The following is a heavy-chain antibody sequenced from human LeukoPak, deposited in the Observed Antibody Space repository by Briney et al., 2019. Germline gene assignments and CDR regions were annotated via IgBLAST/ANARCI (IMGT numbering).Heavy chain of an antibody. Sequence: ASVKVSCKASGYTFTGYYMHWVRQAPGQGLEWMGWINPNSGGTNYAQKFQGRVTMTRDTSISTAYMELSRLRSDDTAVYYCARAETVPYSYGPDYWGQGTLVTVSS. CDR3: ARAETVPYSYGPDY. CDR2: INPNSGGT. V-gene: IGHV1-2*02. D-gene: IGHD5-18*01. CDR1: GYTFTGYY. J-gene: IGHJ4*02.